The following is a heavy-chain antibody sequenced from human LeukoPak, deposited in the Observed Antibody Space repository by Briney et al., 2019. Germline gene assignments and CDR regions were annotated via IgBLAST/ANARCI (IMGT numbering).Heavy chain of an antibody. CDR3: ARDSVVPAAPYYYYYMDV. CDR1: GFTLSGYW. Sequence: GGSLRFSCAASGFTLSGYWRNWVGQVQGRGWGWVSGINSEGGSTSYADSVKGRFTISRDNAKNTLYLQMNSLRAEDTAVYYCARDSVVPAAPYYYYYMDVWGKGTTVTVSS. J-gene: IGHJ6*03. V-gene: IGHV3-74*01. D-gene: IGHD2-2*01. CDR2: INSEGGST.